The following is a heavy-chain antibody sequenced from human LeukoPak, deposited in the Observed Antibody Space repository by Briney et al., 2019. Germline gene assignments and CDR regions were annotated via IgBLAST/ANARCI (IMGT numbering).Heavy chain of an antibody. CDR2: ISSSSSYI. CDR1: GFTFSSYS. V-gene: IGHV3-21*01. Sequence: PGGSLGLSCAASGFTFSSYSMNWVGQAPGKGLEWVSSISSSSSYIYYADSVNGRFTISRDNAKNSLYLQMNSLRAEDTAVYYCARDLSGWSKFDYSGQGTLVTASS. CDR3: ARDLSGWSKFDY. J-gene: IGHJ4*02. D-gene: IGHD6-19*01.